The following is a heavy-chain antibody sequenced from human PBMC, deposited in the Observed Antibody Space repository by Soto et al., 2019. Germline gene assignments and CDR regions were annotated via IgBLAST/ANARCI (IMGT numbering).Heavy chain of an antibody. J-gene: IGHJ5*02. CDR2: IYYSGST. CDR1: GGSISSGGYY. CDR3: ARDGLEFGGNWFDP. Sequence: QVQLQESGPGLVKPSQTLSLTCTVSGGSISSGGYYWSWIRQHPGKGLEWIGYIYYSGSTYCNPSLKSIVTISVDTSKNQFSLKLSSVTAADTAVYYCARDGLEFGGNWFDPWGQGTLFTVSS. D-gene: IGHD3-3*01. V-gene: IGHV4-31*01.